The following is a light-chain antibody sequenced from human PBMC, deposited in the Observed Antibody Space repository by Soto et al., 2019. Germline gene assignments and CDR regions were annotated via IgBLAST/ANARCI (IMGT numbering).Light chain of an antibody. CDR2: GAS. J-gene: IGKJ4*01. CDR1: QSISSY. Sequence: DIPMTQSPSSLSASVGDRVTITCRASQSISSYLNWYQQKPGKAPSLMIYGASSLQSGVPSRFSGSGSGTDFTLTISSLQPEDFATYYCQQSYNFPLTFGGGTKVEIK. V-gene: IGKV1-39*01. CDR3: QQSYNFPLT.